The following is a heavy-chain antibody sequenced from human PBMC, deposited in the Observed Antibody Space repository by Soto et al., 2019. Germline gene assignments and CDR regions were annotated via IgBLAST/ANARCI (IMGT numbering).Heavy chain of an antibody. CDR2: IIPIFGTA. CDR3: ARDSKVNPGFCDI. CDR1: GGTFSSYA. J-gene: IGHJ3*02. D-gene: IGHD3-3*01. Sequence: GASVEVSCKASGGTFSSYAISWVRQAPGQGLEWMGGIIPIFGTANYAQKFQGRVTITADESTSTAYMELSSLRSEDTAVYYCARDSKVNPGFCDIWGQGTMVTVSS. V-gene: IGHV1-69*13.